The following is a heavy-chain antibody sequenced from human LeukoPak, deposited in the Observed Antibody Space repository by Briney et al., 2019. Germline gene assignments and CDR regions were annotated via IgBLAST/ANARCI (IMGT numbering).Heavy chain of an antibody. V-gene: IGHV4-39*01. CDR1: GGSISSSSYY. Sequence: PSETLSLTCTVSGGSISSSSYYWGWIRQPPGKGLEWIGSIYYSGSTYYNPSLKSRVTISVDTSKNQFSLKLYSVTAADTSVYFCARIAAPGLAWGQGTLVTVSS. D-gene: IGHD6-25*01. J-gene: IGHJ5*02. CDR2: IYYSGST. CDR3: ARIAAPGLA.